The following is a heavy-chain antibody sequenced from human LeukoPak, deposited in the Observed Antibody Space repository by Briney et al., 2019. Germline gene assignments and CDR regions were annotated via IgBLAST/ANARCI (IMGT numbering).Heavy chain of an antibody. CDR3: AKGASHAALDY. CDR2: ISYDGSNK. V-gene: IGHV3-30*18. D-gene: IGHD2-2*01. Sequence: GGSLRLSCAASGFTFSSYGMHWVRQAPGKGLEWVAVISYDGSNKYYADSVKGRFTISRDNSKNTLYLQMNSLRAEDTAVYYCAKGASHAALDYWGQGTLATVSS. J-gene: IGHJ4*02. CDR1: GFTFSSYG.